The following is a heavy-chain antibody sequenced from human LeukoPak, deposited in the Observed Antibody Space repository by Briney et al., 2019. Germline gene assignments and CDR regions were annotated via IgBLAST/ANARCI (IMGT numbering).Heavy chain of an antibody. CDR3: AREYTLYRSGWFLDY. CDR1: GDSSSNSIYY. CDR2: IDYGGST. J-gene: IGHJ4*02. V-gene: IGHV4-39*07. D-gene: IGHD6-19*01. Sequence: SETLFLTCTVSGDSSSNSIYYWGRIRQPPGKGLEWIGSIDYGGSTYYNPSLKSRATVSIDTSKNQFSLKLSSVTAADTAVYYCAREYTLYRSGWFLDYWGQGTVVTVSS.